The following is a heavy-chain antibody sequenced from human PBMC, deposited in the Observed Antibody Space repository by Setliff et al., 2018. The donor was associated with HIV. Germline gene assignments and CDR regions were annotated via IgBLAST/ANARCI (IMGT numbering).Heavy chain of an antibody. J-gene: IGHJ4*02. D-gene: IGHD3-22*01. CDR3: ARAITMIVVVTPGVEY. Sequence: PGGSLRLSCAASGFTFSSYSMNWVRQAPGKGVEWVSYISSSSSTRYYAGSVKGRFTISRENAKNSLYLQMKSLRAEDTAVYYCARAITMIVVVTPGVEYWGQGTLVTVSS. V-gene: IGHV3-48*04. CDR2: ISSSSSTR. CDR1: GFTFSSYS.